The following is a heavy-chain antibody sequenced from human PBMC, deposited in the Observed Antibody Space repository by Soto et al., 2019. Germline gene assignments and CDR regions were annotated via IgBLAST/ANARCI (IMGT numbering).Heavy chain of an antibody. Sequence: EVQLLESGGGLVQPGGSLRLSCAASGFTFSSYAMSWVRQAPGKGLEWVSAISGSGGSTYYADSVKGRFTISRDNSKNTRYLQMNSRRAEDTAVYYCAKTAEDIVVVVAATYAFDIWGQGTMVTVSS. CDR1: GFTFSSYA. J-gene: IGHJ3*02. D-gene: IGHD2-15*01. V-gene: IGHV3-23*01. CDR2: ISGSGGST. CDR3: AKTAEDIVVVVAATYAFDI.